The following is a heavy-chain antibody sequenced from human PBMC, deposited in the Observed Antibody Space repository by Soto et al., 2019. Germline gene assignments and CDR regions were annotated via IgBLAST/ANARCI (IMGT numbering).Heavy chain of an antibody. J-gene: IGHJ4*02. CDR1: GGSFSGYY. CDR2: INHRGST. D-gene: IGHD1-20*01. Sequence: NPSETLSLTCAVYGGSFSGYYWTWIRQPPGKGLEWIGEINHRGSTDYKPSLRSRVTISVDTSKNQLSLKVNSVTAADTAVYYCARGRTLITGTSLDYWGQGTLVTVSS. V-gene: IGHV4-34*01. CDR3: ARGRTLITGTSLDY.